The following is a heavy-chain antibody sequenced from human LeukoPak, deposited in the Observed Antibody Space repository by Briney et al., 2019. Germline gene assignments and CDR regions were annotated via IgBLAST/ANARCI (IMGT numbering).Heavy chain of an antibody. CDR2: IYTSGST. J-gene: IGHJ4*02. CDR1: GGSFSGYY. CDR3: AREVREGYFDY. V-gene: IGHV4-4*07. D-gene: IGHD3-10*01. Sequence: SETLSLTCAVYGGSFSGYYWSWIRQPAGKGLEWIGRIYTSGSTNYNPSLQSRVTMSVDTSKNQFSLKLSSVTAADTAVYYCAREVREGYFDYWGQGTLVTVSS.